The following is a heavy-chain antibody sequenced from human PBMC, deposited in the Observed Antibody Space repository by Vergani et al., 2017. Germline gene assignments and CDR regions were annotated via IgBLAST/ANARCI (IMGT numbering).Heavy chain of an antibody. J-gene: IGHJ5*02. CDR2: IYYSGST. Sequence: QLQLQESGPGLVKPSATLSLTCSVSGASIRSSNYYWGWIRQPPGKGLEWIASIYYSGSTYYNPSLKSRVTISVDTSKNQFSLKLSSVTAEDTAVYFCARHSTVEWLVKLGWIDPWGQGTLVTVSS. V-gene: IGHV4-39*01. CDR3: ARHSTVEWLVKLGWIDP. CDR1: GASIRSSNYY. D-gene: IGHD6-19*01.